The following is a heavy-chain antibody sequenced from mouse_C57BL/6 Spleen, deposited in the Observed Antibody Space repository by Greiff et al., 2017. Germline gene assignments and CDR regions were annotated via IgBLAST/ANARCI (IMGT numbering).Heavy chain of an antibody. CDR1: GFTFSSYA. Sequence: EVQLVESGGGLVKPGGSLKLSCAASGFTFSSYAMSWVRQTPEKRLEWVATISDGGSYTYYPDNVKGRFTISRDNAKNNLYLQMSHLKSEDTAMYYCARDRKLGPFDYWGQGTTLTVSS. V-gene: IGHV5-4*01. J-gene: IGHJ2*01. CDR2: ISDGGSYT. CDR3: ARDRKLGPFDY. D-gene: IGHD4-1*01.